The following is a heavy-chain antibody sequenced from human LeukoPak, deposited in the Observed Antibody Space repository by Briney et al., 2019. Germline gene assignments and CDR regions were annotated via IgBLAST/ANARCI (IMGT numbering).Heavy chain of an antibody. D-gene: IGHD6-19*01. CDR3: ARGVYTIMAGPTGY. CDR2: ISYDGSNK. Sequence: PGGSLRLSCAASGFTFSSYAMHWVREAPGKGLEWVAVISYDGSNKYYADSVKGRFTISRDNSKNTLYLQMNSLRAEDTAVYYCARGVYTIMAGPTGYWGQGTLVTVSS. CDR1: GFTFSSYA. V-gene: IGHV3-30-3*01. J-gene: IGHJ4*02.